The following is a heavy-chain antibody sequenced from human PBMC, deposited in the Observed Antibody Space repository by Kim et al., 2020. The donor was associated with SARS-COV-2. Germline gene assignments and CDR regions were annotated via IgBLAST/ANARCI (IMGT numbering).Heavy chain of an antibody. CDR2: IYHSGST. CDR1: GYSISSGYY. V-gene: IGHV4-38-2*02. Sequence: SETLSLTCTVSGYSISSGYYWGWIRQPPGKGLEWIGSIYHSGSTDYNPSLKSRVTISVDTSKNQFSLKLSSVTAADTAVYYCARDVSIQLWSTWGQGTLVTVSS. D-gene: IGHD5-18*01. CDR3: ARDVSIQLWST. J-gene: IGHJ4*02.